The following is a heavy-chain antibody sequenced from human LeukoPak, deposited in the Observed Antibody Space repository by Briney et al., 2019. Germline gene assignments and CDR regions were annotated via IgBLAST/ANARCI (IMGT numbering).Heavy chain of an antibody. V-gene: IGHV3-7*03. Sequence: GGSLRLSRAASGFTFSSYWMSWVRQAPGKGLEWVANIKRDGSDKYYVGSVEGRFTISRDNSRNTMSLEMNSLRVEDTAVYYCAKDYVSGDGYWDFDHWGQGILVTVSS. CDR2: IKRDGSDK. J-gene: IGHJ4*02. CDR1: GFTFSSYW. D-gene: IGHD5-24*01. CDR3: AKDYVSGDGYWDFDH.